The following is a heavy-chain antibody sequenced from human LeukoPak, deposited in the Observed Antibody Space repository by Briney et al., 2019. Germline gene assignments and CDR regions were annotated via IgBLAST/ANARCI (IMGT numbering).Heavy chain of an antibody. CDR2: INHSGST. V-gene: IGHV4-34*01. Sequence: KPSETLSLTCTVSGGSISSYYWSWIRQPPGKGLEWIGEINHSGSTNYNPSLKGRVTISVDTSKNQFSLKLSSVTAADTAVYYCARGRGKYQLLPGFDYWGQGTLVTVSS. J-gene: IGHJ4*02. CDR1: GGSISSYY. CDR3: ARGRGKYQLLPGFDY. D-gene: IGHD2-2*01.